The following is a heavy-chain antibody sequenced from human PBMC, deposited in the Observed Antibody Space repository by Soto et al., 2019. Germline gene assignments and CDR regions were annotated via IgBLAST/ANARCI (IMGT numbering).Heavy chain of an antibody. Sequence: QVQLVQSGAEVKKPGASVKVSCKASGYTFTSYAMHWVRQAPGQRLEWMGWINAGNGNTKYSQKFQGRVTITRHTPSSISYMLLSRLRSEDTAVYYCARVRITFGGVLHAFEIWGQGTMVTVSS. CDR1: GYTFTSYA. CDR3: ARVRITFGGVLHAFEI. D-gene: IGHD3-16*01. J-gene: IGHJ3*02. CDR2: INAGNGNT. V-gene: IGHV1-3*01.